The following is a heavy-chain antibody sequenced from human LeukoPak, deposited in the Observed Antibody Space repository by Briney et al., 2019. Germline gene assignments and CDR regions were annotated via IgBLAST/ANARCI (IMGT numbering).Heavy chain of an antibody. CDR1: GYTFTGYY. Sequence: ASVKVSCKAYGYTFTGYYMHWVRQAPGQGLEWMGWINPNSGGTNYAQKFQGRVTMTRDTSISTAYMELSRLRSDDTAVYYCAREPLGYYGSGSPDYWGQGTLVTVSS. D-gene: IGHD3-10*01. V-gene: IGHV1-2*02. J-gene: IGHJ4*02. CDR2: INPNSGGT. CDR3: AREPLGYYGSGSPDY.